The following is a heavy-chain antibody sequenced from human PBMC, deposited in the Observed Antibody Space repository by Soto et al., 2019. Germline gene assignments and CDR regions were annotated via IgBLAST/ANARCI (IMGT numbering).Heavy chain of an antibody. CDR3: ARGGVDCTNGVCYKTYYYYYGMDV. CDR2: ISYDGSNK. V-gene: IGHV3-30-3*01. D-gene: IGHD2-8*01. CDR1: GFTFSSYA. J-gene: IGHJ6*02. Sequence: GGSLRLSCAASGFTFSSYAMHWVRQAPGKGLEWVAVISYDGSNKYYADSVKGRFTISRDNSKNTLYLQMNSLRAEDTAVYYCARGGVDCTNGVCYKTYYYYYGMDVWGQGTTVTVSS.